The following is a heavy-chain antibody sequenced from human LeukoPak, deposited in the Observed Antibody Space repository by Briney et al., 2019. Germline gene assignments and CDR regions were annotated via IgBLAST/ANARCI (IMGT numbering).Heavy chain of an antibody. V-gene: IGHV1-69*05. CDR3: ARDIGRWFGELKTNWFDR. D-gene: IGHD3-10*01. Sequence: SVNVSYKASGGTFSSYAISWVRQAPGQGLEWMGGIIPIFGTANYAQKFQGRVTITTDESTSTAYMELSSLRSEDTAVYYCARDIGRWFGELKTNWFDRWGQGTLVTVSS. CDR1: GGTFSSYA. J-gene: IGHJ5*02. CDR2: IIPIFGTA.